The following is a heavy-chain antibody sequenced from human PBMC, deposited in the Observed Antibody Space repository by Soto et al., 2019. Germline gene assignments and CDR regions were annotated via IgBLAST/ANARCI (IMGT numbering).Heavy chain of an antibody. CDR3: ARDYGHDCSGGNCYFYF. J-gene: IGHJ4*02. V-gene: IGHV1-69*13. CDR1: GGTFSRHA. D-gene: IGHD2-15*01. CDR2: IVPLFGTA. Sequence: GASVKVSCKASGGTFSRHAINWVRQAPGHGLQWMGGIVPLFGTANYAQKFQGRVTITADESTSTAHMELRSLRSEDTAVYYCARDYGHDCSGGNCYFYFRGQGTLVTVSS.